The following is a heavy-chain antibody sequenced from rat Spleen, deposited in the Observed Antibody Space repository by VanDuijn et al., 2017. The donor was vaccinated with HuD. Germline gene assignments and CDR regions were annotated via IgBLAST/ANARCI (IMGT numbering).Heavy chain of an antibody. CDR3: ARYRGSLQWPFDY. CDR2: ISYSGST. CDR1: GDSISSNF. V-gene: IGHV3-1*01. J-gene: IGHJ2*01. Sequence: EVQLQESGPGLVKPSQSLSLTCSVTGDSISSNFWGWIRKFPGNKMEWMGYISYSGSTDYNPSLKSRISITRATSKNQFFLQLNSVTTEDTATYYCARYRGSLQWPFDYWGQGVVVTVSS. D-gene: IGHD1-1*01.